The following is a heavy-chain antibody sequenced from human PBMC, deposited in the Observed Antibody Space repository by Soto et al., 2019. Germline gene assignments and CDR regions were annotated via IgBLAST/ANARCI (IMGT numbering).Heavy chain of an antibody. J-gene: IGHJ4*02. Sequence: QVQLQESSPGLVKPSQTLSLTCTVSGGSISSGGYYWGWIRQHPGKGLECIGYIYYSGSTYYNPSLKSRVTISVDTAENQFSLKLSSVTAADTAVYYCARYGSGSYYPTTFDYWGQGTLVTVSS. CDR1: GGSISSGGYY. CDR3: ARYGSGSYYPTTFDY. CDR2: IYYSGST. D-gene: IGHD3-10*01. V-gene: IGHV4-31*03.